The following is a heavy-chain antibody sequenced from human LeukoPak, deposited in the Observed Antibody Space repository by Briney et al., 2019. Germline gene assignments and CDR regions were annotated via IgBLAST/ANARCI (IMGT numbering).Heavy chain of an antibody. CDR3: ARCRGGSSSIYYYYMDV. V-gene: IGHV4-39*07. D-gene: IGHD6-6*01. Sequence: PSETLSLTCTVSGGSISSTTYYWDWIRQPPGKGLEWIGTIYYSGSTYYNPSLKSRVTISVDTSKNQFSLKLSSVTAADTAVYYCARCRGGSSSIYYYYMDVWGKGTTVTVSS. J-gene: IGHJ6*03. CDR1: GGSISSTTYY. CDR2: IYYSGST.